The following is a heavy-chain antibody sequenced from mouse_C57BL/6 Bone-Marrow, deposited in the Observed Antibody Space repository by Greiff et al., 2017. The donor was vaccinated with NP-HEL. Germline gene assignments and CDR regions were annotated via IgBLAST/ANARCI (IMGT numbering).Heavy chain of an antibody. Sequence: EVKLVESGGGLVKPGGSLKLSCAASGFTFSSYAMSWVRQTPEKRLEWVATISDGGSYTYYPDNVKGRFTISRDNAKNNLYLQMSHLKSEDTAMYYCAREVYYYGSPGYVDVWGTGTTVTVSS. CDR2: ISDGGSYT. V-gene: IGHV5-4*01. D-gene: IGHD1-1*01. CDR3: AREVYYYGSPGYVDV. J-gene: IGHJ1*03. CDR1: GFTFSSYA.